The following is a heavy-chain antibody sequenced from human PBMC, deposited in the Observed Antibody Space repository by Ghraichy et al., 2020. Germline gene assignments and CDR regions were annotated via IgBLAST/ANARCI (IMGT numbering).Heavy chain of an antibody. D-gene: IGHD4-11*01. Sequence: GESLNISCAVSGFTFRSYSMVWVRQAPGKGLEWVSTINSSGGYTYYADSLKGRFTISRDNARNSLFLEINSLRGDDTAVYYCARGGHSDYPGYWGQGTLVTVSS. J-gene: IGHJ4*02. CDR1: GFTFRSYS. CDR2: INSSGGYT. V-gene: IGHV3-21*01. CDR3: ARGGHSDYPGY.